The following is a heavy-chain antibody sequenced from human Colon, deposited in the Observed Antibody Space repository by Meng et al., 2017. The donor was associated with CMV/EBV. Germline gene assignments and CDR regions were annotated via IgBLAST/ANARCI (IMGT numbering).Heavy chain of an antibody. CDR3: AREMGHKKRIFDY. CDR1: GFTFSGYA. D-gene: IGHD2-15*01. CDR2: ISGGGDIT. J-gene: IGHJ4*02. Sequence: GESLKISCAASGFTFSGYAMTWVRQAPGKGLEWVSRISGGGDITYHADSVKGRFTISRDNSNNTLYVQMNSLRAEDTAVYFCAREMGHKKRIFDYWGQGTLVTVSS. V-gene: IGHV3-23*01.